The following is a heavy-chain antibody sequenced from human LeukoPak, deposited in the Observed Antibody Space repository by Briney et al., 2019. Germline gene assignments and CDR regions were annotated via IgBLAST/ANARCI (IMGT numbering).Heavy chain of an antibody. CDR1: GGSPNSYY. CDR3: ARVKASSTSWTFDQ. V-gene: IGHV4-4*07. Sequence: SETLSLTCSVSGGSPNSYYWSWIRQSGGKGLEWIGRIYSSGSTVYNPSLTSRLTMSIDTSKNQFSLTLKSVTATDTAVYYCARVKASSTSWTFDQWGQGALVTVSS. J-gene: IGHJ4*02. CDR2: IYSSGST. D-gene: IGHD2-2*01.